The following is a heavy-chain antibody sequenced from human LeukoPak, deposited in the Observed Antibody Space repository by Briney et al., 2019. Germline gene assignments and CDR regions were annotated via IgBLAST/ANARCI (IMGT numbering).Heavy chain of an antibody. J-gene: IGHJ4*02. CDR2: ISNNGGYT. CDR3: AKQLGYCSDGSCYFPY. Sequence: GGPLRLSCAASGFTFSSSATSWVRQAPGKGLEWVSAISNNGGYTYYADSVQGRFTISRDNSKSTLCLQMNSLRAEGTAVCYCAKQLGYCSDGSCYFPYWGQGTLVTVSS. D-gene: IGHD2-15*01. CDR1: GFTFSSSA. V-gene: IGHV3-23*01.